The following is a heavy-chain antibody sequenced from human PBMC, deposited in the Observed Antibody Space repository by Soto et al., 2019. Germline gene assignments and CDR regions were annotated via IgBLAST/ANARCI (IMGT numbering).Heavy chain of an antibody. Sequence: EVQLVESGGGLVKPGGSLRLSCAASGFTFSSYSMNWVRQAPGKGLEWVSSISSSSSYIYYADSVNGRFTISRDNAKNSLYLQMNSLRAEDTAVYYCARDSSSSGGPYYYYGMDVCGQGTTVTVSS. V-gene: IGHV3-21*01. D-gene: IGHD6-6*01. CDR1: GFTFSSYS. CDR2: ISSSSSYI. CDR3: ARDSSSSGGPYYYYGMDV. J-gene: IGHJ6*02.